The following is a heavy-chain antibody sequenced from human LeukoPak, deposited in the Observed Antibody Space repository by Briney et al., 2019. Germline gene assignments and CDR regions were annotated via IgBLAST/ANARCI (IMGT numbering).Heavy chain of an antibody. Sequence: GGSLRLSCAASGFTFSSYAMSWVRQAPGKGLEWVSSIKSSGSSTHYGEAVKGRFTISRDNSENTVYLQMNSLRAEDTALYYCAKDRREGYPRDAFDVWGQGTAVTVSS. V-gene: IGHV3-23*05. CDR1: GFTFSSYA. J-gene: IGHJ3*01. CDR3: AKDRREGYPRDAFDV. CDR2: IKSSGSST. D-gene: IGHD5-24*01.